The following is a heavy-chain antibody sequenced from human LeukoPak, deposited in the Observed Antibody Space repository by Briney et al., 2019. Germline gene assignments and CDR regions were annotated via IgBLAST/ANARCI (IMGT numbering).Heavy chain of an antibody. CDR1: GGSISSSSYY. V-gene: IGHV4-39*07. D-gene: IGHD2-2*01. CDR3: ARDYTSVVPAANHFDY. J-gene: IGHJ4*02. CDR2: IYYSGST. Sequence: PSETLSLTCTVSGGSISSSSYYWGWIRQPPGKGLEWIGSIYYSGSTYYNPSLKSRVTISEDTSKNQFSLKLSSVTAADTAVYYCARDYTSVVPAANHFDYWGQGTLVTVSS.